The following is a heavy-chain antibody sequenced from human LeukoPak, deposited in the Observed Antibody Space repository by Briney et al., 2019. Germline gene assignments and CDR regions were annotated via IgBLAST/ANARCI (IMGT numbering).Heavy chain of an antibody. V-gene: IGHV3-30*04. CDR1: GFTFITYA. D-gene: IGHD1-26*01. CDR3: ARDAPFRVGATRNFGWFDP. Sequence: PGGSLRLSCAASGFTFITYAMHWVRQSPGKELEWVALLSRDSRDIQYADSVRGRFTISRDNSKNTLYLQMNSLKSEDTAIYYCARDAPFRVGATRNFGWFDPWGQGTLVTVSS. CDR2: LSRDSRDI. J-gene: IGHJ5*02.